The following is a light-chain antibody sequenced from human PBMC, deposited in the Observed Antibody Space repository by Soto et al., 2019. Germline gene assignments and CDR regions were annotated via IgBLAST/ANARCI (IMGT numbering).Light chain of an antibody. J-gene: IGKJ2*01. CDR2: DAS. CDR3: QQYNDWPPKYT. Sequence: EIVMTQSPATLSVSPGERATLFCRASQSVSTNLAWYQQKPGQAPRLLIYDASTRATGIPANFSGSGSGTEFTLTISSLQSEDFGVYFCQQYNDWPPKYTFGPGTKLDIK. V-gene: IGKV3-15*01. CDR1: QSVSTN.